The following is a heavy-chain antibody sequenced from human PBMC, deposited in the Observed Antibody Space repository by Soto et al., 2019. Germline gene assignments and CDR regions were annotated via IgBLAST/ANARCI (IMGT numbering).Heavy chain of an antibody. Sequence: GASVKVACKASGYTFTSYGISWVRQAPGQGLEWMGWISAYNGNTNYAQNLQGWVTMTRDTSISTAYMELSRLRSDDTAIYYCAKGKFYDSTGYYLDYWGQGILVTVS. J-gene: IGHJ4*02. D-gene: IGHD3-22*01. CDR3: AKGKFYDSTGYYLDY. CDR1: GYTFTSYG. CDR2: ISAYNGNT. V-gene: IGHV1-18*04.